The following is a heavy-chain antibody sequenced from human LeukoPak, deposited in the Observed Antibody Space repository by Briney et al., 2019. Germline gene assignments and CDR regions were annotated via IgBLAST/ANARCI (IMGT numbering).Heavy chain of an antibody. Sequence: GESLKISCKGSGYSFTSYWIGWVRQMPGKGLEWMGIIYPGDSDTRYSPSFQGQVTISADKSISTAYLQWSSLKASDTAMYYCASITSGYDSEDAFDIWGQGTMVTVSS. CDR3: ASITSGYDSEDAFDI. D-gene: IGHD5-12*01. V-gene: IGHV5-51*01. CDR1: GYSFTSYW. J-gene: IGHJ3*02. CDR2: IYPGDSDT.